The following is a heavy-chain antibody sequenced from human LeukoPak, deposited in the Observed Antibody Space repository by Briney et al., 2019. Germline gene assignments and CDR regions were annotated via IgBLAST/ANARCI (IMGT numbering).Heavy chain of an antibody. CDR1: GFTVSSNY. J-gene: IGHJ4*02. Sequence: GGSLRLSCAASGFTVSSNYMSWVRQAPGKGLERVSVIYSGGSTYYADSVKGRFTISRDNSKNTLYLQMSSLRAEDTAVYYCASELWFGELLTSDYWGQGTLVTVSS. D-gene: IGHD3-10*01. CDR3: ASELWFGELLTSDY. CDR2: IYSGGST. V-gene: IGHV3-66*02.